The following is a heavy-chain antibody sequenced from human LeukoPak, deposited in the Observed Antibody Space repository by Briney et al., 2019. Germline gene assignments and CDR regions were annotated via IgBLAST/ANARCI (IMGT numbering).Heavy chain of an antibody. CDR2: IFHDGSDI. D-gene: IGHD6-19*01. CDR3: ARDLPMAGNGWPNDY. CDR1: GFSISSSW. V-gene: IGHV3-74*01. J-gene: IGHJ4*02. Sequence: GGSLRLSCVASGFSISSSWMHWVRQVPGKGLVWVSRIFHDGSDISYADSVKGRFTISRDNAKNTLHLQMNSLRAEDTAVYYCARDLPMAGNGWPNDYWGQGTLVTVSS.